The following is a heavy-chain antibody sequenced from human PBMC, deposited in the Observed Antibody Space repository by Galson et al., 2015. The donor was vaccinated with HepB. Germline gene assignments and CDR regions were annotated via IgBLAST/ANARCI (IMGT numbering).Heavy chain of an antibody. V-gene: IGHV3-23*01. D-gene: IGHD3-3*01. Sequence: SLRLSCAASGFTFSNYAMSWVRQAPGKGLEWVSTITGSFGRTYYADSVKGRFTISRDNSKNTLYPQMNSLRAEDTAVYYCAKLTIYEFLSGSGYFDYWGQGTLVTVSS. CDR3: AKLTIYEFLSGSGYFDY. CDR2: ITGSFGRT. CDR1: GFTFSNYA. J-gene: IGHJ4*02.